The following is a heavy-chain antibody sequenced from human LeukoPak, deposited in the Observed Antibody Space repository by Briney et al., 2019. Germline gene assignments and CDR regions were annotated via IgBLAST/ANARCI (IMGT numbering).Heavy chain of an antibody. CDR3: ARGVEPLAANTLAY. CDR2: ISGSGNIM. J-gene: IGHJ4*02. V-gene: IGHV3-11*01. CDR1: GFSFSDHY. D-gene: IGHD1-14*01. Sequence: PGGSLRLSCAASGFSFSDHYMSWIRQAPGKGLEWVSYISGSGNIMDYADFVKGRFTISRDNAKNSLYLQMNSLRADDTAVYYCARGVEPLAANTLAYWGQGTLVTVSS.